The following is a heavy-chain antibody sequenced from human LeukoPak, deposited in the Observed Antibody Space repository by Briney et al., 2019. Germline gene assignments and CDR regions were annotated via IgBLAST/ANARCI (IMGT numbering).Heavy chain of an antibody. D-gene: IGHD2-2*01. CDR2: ISDGDKTI. CDR3: ARDCGTTSCYDFPDFDY. J-gene: IGHJ4*02. V-gene: IGHV3-48*01. CDR1: GYTSTSYS. Sequence: GGSLRLSRAASGYTSTSYSMNWVPHAPEKGLEWVSHISDGDKTIYYADAVKGRFTISRDNAKNSLYLQMNSLRAEDTAVYYCARDCGTTSCYDFPDFDYWGQGTLVTVSS.